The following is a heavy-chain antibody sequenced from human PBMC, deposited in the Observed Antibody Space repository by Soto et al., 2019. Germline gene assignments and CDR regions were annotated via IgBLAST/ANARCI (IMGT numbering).Heavy chain of an antibody. V-gene: IGHV1-69*01. CDR1: GGTFSSYA. Sequence: QVQLVQSGAEVKKPGSSVKVSCKASGGTFSSYAISWVRQAPGQGLEWMGGIIPIFGTANYAQKFQGRVTITADESTSPAYMELSSLRSEDTAVYYCERRTTVPNYYYYGMDVWGQGTTVTVSS. CDR2: IIPIFGTA. CDR3: ERRTTVPNYYYYGMDV. D-gene: IGHD4-17*01. J-gene: IGHJ6*02.